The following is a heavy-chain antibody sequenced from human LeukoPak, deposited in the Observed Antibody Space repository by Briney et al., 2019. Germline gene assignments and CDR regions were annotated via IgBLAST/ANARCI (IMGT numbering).Heavy chain of an antibody. J-gene: IGHJ4*02. V-gene: IGHV3-30-3*01. D-gene: IGHD6-13*01. CDR2: ISYDGSNK. Sequence: PGGSLRLSCAASGFTFSSYAMHWVRQAPGKGLEWVAVISYDGSNKYYADSVKGRFTISRDNSKNTLYLQMNSLRAEDTAVYYCARGEFGSSWYRSLDYWGQGTLVTVSS. CDR3: ARGEFGSSWYRSLDY. CDR1: GFTFSSYA.